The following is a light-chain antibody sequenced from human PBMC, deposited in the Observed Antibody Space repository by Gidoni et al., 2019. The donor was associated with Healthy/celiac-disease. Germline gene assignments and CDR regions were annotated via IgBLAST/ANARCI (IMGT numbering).Light chain of an antibody. V-gene: IGKV1-39*01. J-gene: IGKJ3*01. Sequence: DIQMTQSPSSLSASVGDRVTITCRASQSISSYLNWYQQKPGKAPKLLIYAAYSLQSGVPSRFSGSGSGTDFTLTISSLQPEDFATYYCQQSYSTPITFXPXTKVXIK. CDR3: QQSYSTPIT. CDR2: AAY. CDR1: QSISSY.